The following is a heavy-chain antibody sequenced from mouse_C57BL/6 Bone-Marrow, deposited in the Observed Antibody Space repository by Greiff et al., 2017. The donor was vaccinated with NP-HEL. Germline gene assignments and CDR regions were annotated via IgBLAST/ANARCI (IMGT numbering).Heavy chain of an antibody. J-gene: IGHJ3*01. CDR2: INPYNGGT. V-gene: IGHV1-19*01. Sequence: VQLQQSGPVLVKPGASVKMSCKASGYTFTDYYMNWVKQSHGKSLEWIGVINPYNGGTSYNQKFKGKATLTVDKSSRPADTELNNLTSEDSAVYYCSRSSTTEGFDYGGQGTLVTVSA. D-gene: IGHD1-1*01. CDR1: GYTFTDYY. CDR3: SRSSTTEGFDY.